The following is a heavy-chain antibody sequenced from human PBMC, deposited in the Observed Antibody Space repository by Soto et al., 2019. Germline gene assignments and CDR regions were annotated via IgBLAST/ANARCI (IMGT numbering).Heavy chain of an antibody. CDR1: GYTFTSYG. J-gene: IGHJ3*02. CDR2: ISAYNGNT. V-gene: IGHV1-18*01. Sequence: ASVKVSCKASGYTFTSYGISWVRQAPGQGLEWMGWISAYNGNTNYAQKLQGRVTMTTDTSTSTAYMELRSLRSDDTAVYYCASRQGYYDSSAYSDAFDIWGQGTMVTVSS. D-gene: IGHD3-22*01. CDR3: ASRQGYYDSSAYSDAFDI.